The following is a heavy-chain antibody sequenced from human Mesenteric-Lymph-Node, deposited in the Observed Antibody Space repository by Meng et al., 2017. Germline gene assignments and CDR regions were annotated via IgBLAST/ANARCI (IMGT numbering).Heavy chain of an antibody. D-gene: IGHD6-19*01. J-gene: IGHJ5*02. Sequence: QVQRVQSGAEVKKPGPSVKVSCKASGYTFPGYYMHWVRQAPGQGLEWMGWINPNSGGTNYAQKFQGRVTMTRDTSISTAYMELSRLRSDDTAAYYCARAQQWLVPYNWFDPWGQGTLVTVSS. CDR3: ARAQQWLVPYNWFDP. CDR2: INPNSGGT. V-gene: IGHV1-2*02. CDR1: GYTFPGYY.